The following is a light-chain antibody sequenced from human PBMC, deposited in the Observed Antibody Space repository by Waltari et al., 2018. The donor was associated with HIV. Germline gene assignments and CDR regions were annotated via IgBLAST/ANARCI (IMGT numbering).Light chain of an antibody. Sequence: QSVLTQPPSVSGAPGQRVTISCTGSRPNIGAGYDVHWYQQLPGTAPKSLIYGNNNRPSGVPDRFSGSKSGTSASLAITGLQAEDEADYYCQSYDRTLSVIFGGGTKLTVL. CDR2: GNN. V-gene: IGLV1-40*01. CDR1: RPNIGAGYD. J-gene: IGLJ2*01. CDR3: QSYDRTLSVI.